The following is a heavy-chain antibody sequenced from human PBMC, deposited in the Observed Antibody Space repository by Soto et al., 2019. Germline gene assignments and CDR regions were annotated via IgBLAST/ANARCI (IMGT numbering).Heavy chain of an antibody. J-gene: IGHJ3*02. V-gene: IGHV3-53*02. D-gene: IGHD3-22*01. Sequence: EVQLVETGRGLIQPGGSLRLSCAASGFTVSRNYMSWVRQAPGKGLDGVSVIYSGGSTYYADSVKGRFTIYRDNSNNTLYLQMTSLGAEDTAVYYCARARRISMLVWGACDSWVQGTMVTVSS. CDR1: GFTVSRNY. CDR3: ARARRISMLVWGACDS. CDR2: IYSGGST.